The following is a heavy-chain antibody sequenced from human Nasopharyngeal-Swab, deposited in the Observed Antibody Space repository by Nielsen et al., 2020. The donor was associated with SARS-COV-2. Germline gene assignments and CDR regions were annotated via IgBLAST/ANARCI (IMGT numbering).Heavy chain of an antibody. D-gene: IGHD6-19*01. Sequence: GESLKISCVASGFIVSYNYMSWVRQVPGKGLEWVSVIYAGSDTYYADSVRGRFTISRDKSKNMVYLQMNSLTADDTAVYYCVRSLRQWLAHDSWGQGTLVTVSS. J-gene: IGHJ4*02. CDR1: GFIVSYNY. V-gene: IGHV3-53*01. CDR3: VRSLRQWLAHDS. CDR2: IYAGSDT.